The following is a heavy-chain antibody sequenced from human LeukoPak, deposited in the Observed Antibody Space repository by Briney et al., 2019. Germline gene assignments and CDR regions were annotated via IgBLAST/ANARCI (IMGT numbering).Heavy chain of an antibody. D-gene: IGHD3-9*01. J-gene: IGHJ4*02. CDR2: IYYSGGT. CDR1: GGSISSYY. V-gene: IGHV4-59*08. CDR3: ARLRDDILTGYHFDY. Sequence: SETLSLTCTVSGGSISSYYWSWIRQPPGKGLEWIGYIYYSGGTNYNPSLKSRVTISVDTSKNQFSLRLTSVTAADTAVYYCARLRDDILTGYHFDYWGQGTQVTVSS.